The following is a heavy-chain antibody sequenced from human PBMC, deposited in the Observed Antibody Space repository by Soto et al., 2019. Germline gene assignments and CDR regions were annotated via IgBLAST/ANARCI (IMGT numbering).Heavy chain of an antibody. V-gene: IGHV4-59*01. CDR3: ARWGPRWFDP. CDR2: IYNSGST. Sequence: PSETLSLTCTVSRGSTRSYYWSWIRQPPGKGLEWIGYIYNSGSTNYSPSLKSRVTISVDTSKNQFSLKLTSVTAADTAVYYCARWGPRWFDPWGQGILVTVSS. D-gene: IGHD3-16*01. CDR1: RGSTRSYY. J-gene: IGHJ5*02.